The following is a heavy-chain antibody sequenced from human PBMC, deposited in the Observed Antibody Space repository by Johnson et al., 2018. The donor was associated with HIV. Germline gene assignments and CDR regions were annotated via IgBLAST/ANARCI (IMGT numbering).Heavy chain of an antibody. CDR1: GFTFSSYA. CDR2: ISYDGSNK. D-gene: IGHD6-13*01. CDR3: AYPREGSSWSNDAFDI. J-gene: IGHJ3*02. Sequence: VQLVESRGVLVQPGGSLRLSCAASGFTFSSYAMHWVRQAPGKGLEWVAVISYDGSNKYYADSVKGRFTISRDNSKNTLYLQMNSLRAEDTAVYYCAYPREGSSWSNDAFDIWGQGTMVTVSS. V-gene: IGHV3-30*04.